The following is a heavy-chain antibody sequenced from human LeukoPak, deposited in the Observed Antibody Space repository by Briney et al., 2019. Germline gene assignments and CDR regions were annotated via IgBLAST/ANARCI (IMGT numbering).Heavy chain of an antibody. J-gene: IGHJ6*03. CDR1: GYTFISYD. CDR2: MSTNSGNT. V-gene: IGHV1-8*03. D-gene: IGHD3-22*01. Sequence: SVKVSCKASGYTFISYDINWVRQATGQGLEWMGWMSTNSGNTGYAQKFQGRITITRDTSISTAYMELSSLRSEDTAVYYCARNHYYDSSGYYYYYYYMDVWGKGTTVTVSS. CDR3: ARNHYYDSSGYYYYYYYMDV.